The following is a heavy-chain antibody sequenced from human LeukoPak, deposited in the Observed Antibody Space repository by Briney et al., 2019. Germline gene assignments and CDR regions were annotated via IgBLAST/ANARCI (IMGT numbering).Heavy chain of an antibody. Sequence: GGSLRLSCAASGFTFDDYGMSWVRQAPGKGLEWVSGINWNGGSTGYADSVKGRFTISRDNAKNSLYLQMNSLRAEDTALYYCARDHRYYYDSSGYPEYFQHWGQGTLVTVSS. CDR2: INWNGGST. D-gene: IGHD3-22*01. CDR1: GFTFDDYG. V-gene: IGHV3-20*04. J-gene: IGHJ1*01. CDR3: ARDHRYYYDSSGYPEYFQH.